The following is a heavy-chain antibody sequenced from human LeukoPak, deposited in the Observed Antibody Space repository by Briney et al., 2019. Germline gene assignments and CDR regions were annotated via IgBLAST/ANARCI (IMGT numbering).Heavy chain of an antibody. D-gene: IGHD1-26*01. Sequence: PGGSLRLSCAASGFTFSNYWIHWVRQAPGKGLVWVSRINSDGSSTSYADSVKGRFTISRDNAKNTLYLQMSSLRPEDTAVYYCVKDLSGSFSFDQWGQGTLVTVSS. CDR2: INSDGSST. CDR3: VKDLSGSFSFDQ. V-gene: IGHV3-74*01. J-gene: IGHJ4*02. CDR1: GFTFSNYW.